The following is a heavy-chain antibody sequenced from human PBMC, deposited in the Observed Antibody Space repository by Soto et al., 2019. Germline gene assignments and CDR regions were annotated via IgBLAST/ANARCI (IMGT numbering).Heavy chain of an antibody. CDR2: IWSSGST. Sequence: QVQLQESGPGLVKPSETMSLTCTVSGVSLSNSYCSWARQPPGKGLEWIGHIWSSGSTNYNPSLRSRFTMSVETSKNQVSLKLSTVTATDTAIYYCATGGGSYTTGWYNDYWGQGTRVTVSS. CDR3: ATGGGSYTTGWYNDY. J-gene: IGHJ4*02. CDR1: GVSLSNSY. D-gene: IGHD6-19*01. V-gene: IGHV4-4*08.